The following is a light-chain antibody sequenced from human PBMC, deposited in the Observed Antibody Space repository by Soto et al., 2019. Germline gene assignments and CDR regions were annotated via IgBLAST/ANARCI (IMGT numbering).Light chain of an antibody. CDR3: CSYAGSYTWV. CDR2: DVS. CDR1: SRDVGAYNY. J-gene: IGLJ3*02. Sequence: QSVLTQPRSVSGSPGQSVTVSCTGTSRDVGAYNYVSWFQQYPGKAPKLMIYDVSKRPSGVPDRFSGSKSGNTASLTISGLQAEDEADYYCCSYAGSYTWVFGGGTKVTVL. V-gene: IGLV2-11*01.